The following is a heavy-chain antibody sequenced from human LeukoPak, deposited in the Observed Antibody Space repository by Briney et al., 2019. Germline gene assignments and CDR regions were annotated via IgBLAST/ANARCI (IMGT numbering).Heavy chain of an antibody. CDR3: ARGTIVVVPAAISRESWFDP. CDR1: GYTFTGYY. D-gene: IGHD2-2*01. V-gene: IGHV1-2*02. CDR2: INPNSGST. Sequence: GASVKVSCKPSGYTFTGYYMHWVRQAPGQGLEWMGWINPNSGSTNYAQKFQGRVTMTRDTSISTAYMELSRLRPDDTAVYYCARGTIVVVPAAISRESWFDPWGREPWSPSPQ. J-gene: IGHJ5*02.